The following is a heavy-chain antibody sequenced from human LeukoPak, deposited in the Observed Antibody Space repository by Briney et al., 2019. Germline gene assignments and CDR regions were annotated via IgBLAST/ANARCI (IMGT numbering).Heavy chain of an antibody. CDR1: GFTFSSYE. CDR2: ISSSGSTI. V-gene: IGHV3-48*03. D-gene: IGHD4-17*01. J-gene: IGHJ3*02. Sequence: PGGSLRLSCAASGFTFSSYEMNWVRQAPGKGLEWVSYISSSGSTIYYADSVKGRFTISRDNAKNSLYLQMNSLRAEDTAVYYCARDKSPTHYGDYVGDAFDIWGQGTMVTVSS. CDR3: ARDKSPTHYGDYVGDAFDI.